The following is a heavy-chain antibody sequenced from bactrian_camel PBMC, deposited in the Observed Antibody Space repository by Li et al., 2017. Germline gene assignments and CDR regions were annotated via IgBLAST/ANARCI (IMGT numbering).Heavy chain of an antibody. CDR1: GFTLDESD. V-gene: IGHV3S55*01. CDR2: ISADGNT. Sequence: HVQLVESGGGSVQAGETLRLSCTYSGFTLDESDMGWYRQVPGNECELLATISADGNTYYALSVQGRFTISQGDAKNTVYPQMDSLKSEDTALYYCATVAGTDFNYWGQGTQVTVS. J-gene: IGHJ4*01. CDR3: ATVAGTDFNY. D-gene: IGHD6*01.